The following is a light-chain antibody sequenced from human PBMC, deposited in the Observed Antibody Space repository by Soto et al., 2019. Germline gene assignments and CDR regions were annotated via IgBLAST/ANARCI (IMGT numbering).Light chain of an antibody. CDR2: AVS. CDR3: SSYASSSYPYVV. Sequence: QSALTQPASVSGSPGQSITISCTGTSSDVGGYNYVSWYQQHPGMAPKLMIYAVSNRPSGVSNRFSGSKSGNTASLTISGLQAEDEAHYYCSSYASSSYPYVVFGGGTKLTVL. CDR1: SSDVGGYNY. J-gene: IGLJ2*01. V-gene: IGLV2-14*01.